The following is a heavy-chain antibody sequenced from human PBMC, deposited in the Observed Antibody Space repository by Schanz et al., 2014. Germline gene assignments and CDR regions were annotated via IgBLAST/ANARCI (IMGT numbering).Heavy chain of an antibody. D-gene: IGHD6-19*01. CDR1: GFTFSTYA. CDR2: TYSGGST. J-gene: IGHJ4*02. CDR3: AKDLISGWSGFDY. Sequence: EVQLLESGGALVQPGGSLRLSCSASGFTFSTYAMSWVRQAPGKGLEWVSITYSGGSTYYADSVKGRFTISRDNSKNTLYLLMNSLRAEDTAVYYCAKDLISGWSGFDYWGQGTRVTVSS. V-gene: IGHV3-66*01.